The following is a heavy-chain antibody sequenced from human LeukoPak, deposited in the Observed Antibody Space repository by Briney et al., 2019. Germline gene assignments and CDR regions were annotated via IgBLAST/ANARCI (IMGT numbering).Heavy chain of an antibody. CDR2: IKSKADGGTA. J-gene: IGHJ4*02. D-gene: IGHD2/OR15-2a*01. CDR3: TTDDPVNRS. CDR1: GFTFNNAW. Sequence: GGSLRLSCAASGFTFNNAWMSWVRQAPGKGLEWVGRIKSKADGGTADYAAPVKGRFTISRDDSKNTVYLQMNSLKIEDTAMYYCTTDDPVNRSWGQGTLVTVSS. V-gene: IGHV3-15*01.